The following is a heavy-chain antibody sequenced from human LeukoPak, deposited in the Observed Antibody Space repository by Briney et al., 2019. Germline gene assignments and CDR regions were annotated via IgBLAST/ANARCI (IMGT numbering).Heavy chain of an antibody. Sequence: GGSLRLSCAASGFTFSSYVMNWVRQAPGKGLEWVSVISGSGGSTNYADSVKGLFTISRDNSKNTVYLQMNSLRAEDTAVYYCAKKSGYDYDFDYWGQGTLVTVSS. D-gene: IGHD5-12*01. CDR2: ISGSGGST. CDR1: GFTFSSYV. J-gene: IGHJ4*02. V-gene: IGHV3-23*01. CDR3: AKKSGYDYDFDY.